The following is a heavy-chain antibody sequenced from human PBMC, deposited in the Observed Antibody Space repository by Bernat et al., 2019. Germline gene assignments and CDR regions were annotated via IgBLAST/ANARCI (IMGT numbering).Heavy chain of an antibody. Sequence: EVQLVESGGGLVKPGGSLRLSCAASGFTFNNAWMSWVRQAPGKGLEWVGRIKNKNDGGTTDYGAPVKGRFTVSRDDSKNTLYLQMNSLKTDDTAPYYCTTDAGYSSGNFDYWGQGTLVTVSS. CDR3: TTDAGYSSGNFDY. J-gene: IGHJ4*02. CDR2: IKNKNDGGTT. CDR1: GFTFNNAW. V-gene: IGHV3-15*01. D-gene: IGHD6-19*01.